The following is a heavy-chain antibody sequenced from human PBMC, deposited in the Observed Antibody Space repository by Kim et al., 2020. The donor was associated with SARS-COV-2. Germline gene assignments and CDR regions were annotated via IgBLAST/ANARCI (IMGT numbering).Heavy chain of an antibody. CDR2: ISYDGSNK. Sequence: GGSLRLSCAASGFTFSSYAMLWVRQAPGKGLEWVAVISYDGSNKYYADSVKGRFTISRDNSKNTLYLQVNSLRAEDTAVYYCARGPYSYGSGSSVTLNW. CDR3: ARGPYSYGSGSSVTLNW. V-gene: IGHV3-30*04. D-gene: IGHD3-10*01. J-gene: IGHJ5*01. CDR1: GFTFSSYA.